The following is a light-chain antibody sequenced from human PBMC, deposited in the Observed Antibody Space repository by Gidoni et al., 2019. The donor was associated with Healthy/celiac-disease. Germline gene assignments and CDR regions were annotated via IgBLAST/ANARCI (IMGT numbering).Light chain of an antibody. CDR1: SSDGGCYNY. V-gene: IGLV2-14*01. CDR2: EVS. Sequence: QSALTQPASVSGSPGQSITISCTGTSSDGGCYNYVSWYQQHPGKAPKLMIYEVSNRPSGVSNRFSGSKSGNTASLTISGLQAEDEADYYCSSYTSSSTLWVFGTGTKVTVL. J-gene: IGLJ1*01. CDR3: SSYTSSSTLWV.